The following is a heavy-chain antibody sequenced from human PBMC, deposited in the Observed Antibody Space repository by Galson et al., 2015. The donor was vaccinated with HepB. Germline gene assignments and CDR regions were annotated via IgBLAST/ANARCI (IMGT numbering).Heavy chain of an antibody. Sequence: KGLEWIGEIFHRGGTNYNPSLKRRVTISLDNSKNQFSLKLTYVTAADTAVYYCARRQRPYYDSSGYYYGFDIWGQGTMVTVSS. J-gene: IGHJ3*02. CDR2: IFHRGGT. CDR3: ARRQRPYYDSSGYYYGFDI. V-gene: IGHV4-4*02. D-gene: IGHD3-22*01.